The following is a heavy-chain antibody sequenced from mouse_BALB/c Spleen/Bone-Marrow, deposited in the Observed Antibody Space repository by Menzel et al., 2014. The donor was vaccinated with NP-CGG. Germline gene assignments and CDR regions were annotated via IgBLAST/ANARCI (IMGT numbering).Heavy chain of an antibody. CDR2: INPDSSTI. Sequence: EVMLVESGGGLVQPGGSLKLSCAASGFDFSRYWMTRVRQAPGKWLEWIGEINPDSSTINYTPSLKDKFIISRDNAKNTLYLQRSKVRAEDTALYYCARPGYYGYQGVWGAGTTVTVSS. V-gene: IGHV4-1*02. D-gene: IGHD1-2*01. CDR3: ARPGYYGYQGV. J-gene: IGHJ1*01. CDR1: GFDFSRYW.